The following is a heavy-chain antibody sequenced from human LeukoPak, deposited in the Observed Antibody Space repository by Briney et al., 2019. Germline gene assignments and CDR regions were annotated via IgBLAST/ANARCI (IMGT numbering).Heavy chain of an antibody. CDR1: GFTFSSYE. J-gene: IGHJ4*02. CDR2: ISSSSSYI. V-gene: IGHV3-21*01. Sequence: GGSLRLSCVASGFTFSSYEMNWVRQAPGKGLEWVSSISSSSSYIYYADSVKGRFTISRDNAKNSLYLQMNSLRAEDTAVYYCARWSQGYCSGGSCYSHDYWGQGTLVTVSS. D-gene: IGHD2-15*01. CDR3: ARWSQGYCSGGSCYSHDY.